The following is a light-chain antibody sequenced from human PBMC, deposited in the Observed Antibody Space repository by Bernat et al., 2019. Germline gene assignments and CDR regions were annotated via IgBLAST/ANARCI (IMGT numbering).Light chain of an antibody. CDR1: QDITNE. Sequence: AIQMTQSPSSLSVSVGDRVTIPCRASQDITNELGWYQQKPGKAPKLLISSASSLQSGVPSRFSGSGSGTDFTLTVSSLQPEDFATYYCLQNYVYPLTFGGGTKVEIK. CDR3: LQNYVYPLT. J-gene: IGKJ4*01. V-gene: IGKV1-6*02. CDR2: SAS.